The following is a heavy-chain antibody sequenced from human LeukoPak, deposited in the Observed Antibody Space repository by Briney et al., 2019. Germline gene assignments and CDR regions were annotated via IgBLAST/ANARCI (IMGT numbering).Heavy chain of an antibody. CDR1: GFTFDDYA. CDR3: AKDKAGIVSNGAFDI. V-gene: IGHV3-9*03. CDR2: INWNSGNI. D-gene: IGHD1-26*01. J-gene: IGHJ3*02. Sequence: GGSLRLSCVASGFTFDDYAMHWVRQAPGKGLEWVSGINWNSGNIGYADSVKGRFTISRDNAKNSLYLQMNSLRAEDMALYYCAKDKAGIVSNGAFDIWGQGTMVTVSS.